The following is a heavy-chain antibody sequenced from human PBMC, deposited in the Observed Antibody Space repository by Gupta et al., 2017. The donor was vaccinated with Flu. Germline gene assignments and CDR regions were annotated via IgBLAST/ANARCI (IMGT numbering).Heavy chain of an antibody. CDR3: AKGGRHNWNFDGDY. Sequence: QVQLVQSGGGVVLPGSSLRLSCAASRFIFSDYGMHWVRQVPGKGLEWMAVMSDDGSNQWYADSVRGRFTISRDNSENTLILQMNSLRRDDTAVYYCAKGGRHNWNFDGDYWGQGTLVTVSS. CDR1: RFIFSDYG. CDR2: MSDDGSNQ. J-gene: IGHJ4*02. D-gene: IGHD1-7*01. V-gene: IGHV3-30*18.